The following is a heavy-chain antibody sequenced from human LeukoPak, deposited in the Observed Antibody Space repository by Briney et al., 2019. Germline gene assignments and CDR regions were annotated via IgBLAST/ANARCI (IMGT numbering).Heavy chain of an antibody. CDR1: DGSISGYY. Sequence: SETLSLTCTVSDGSISGYYWSWLRQPPGKELEWIGYIYYSGNTDYNPSFKSRVTISLDTSRNQFSLDLTSVTAADTATYFCARGPVSLGWFAPWGQGTLVTVSS. V-gene: IGHV4-59*08. CDR3: ARGPVSLGWFAP. D-gene: IGHD1-26*01. J-gene: IGHJ5*02. CDR2: IYYSGNT.